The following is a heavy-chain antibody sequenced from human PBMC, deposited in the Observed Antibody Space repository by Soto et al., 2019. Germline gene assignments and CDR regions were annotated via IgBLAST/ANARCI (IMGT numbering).Heavy chain of an antibody. D-gene: IGHD3-10*01. V-gene: IGHV3-23*01. CDR3: ARRGRYYGMDV. CDR1: GFIFSTYA. J-gene: IGHJ6*02. Sequence: EVQLLESGGGLVQPGESLRLSCVASGFIFSTYAMSWVRQAPGKGLEWVSGIRGSGAGTYYADSVEGRFSISRDNSKNTLYLQMNSLRGEDTAVYYCARRGRYYGMDVWGQGTTVTVSS. CDR2: IRGSGAGT.